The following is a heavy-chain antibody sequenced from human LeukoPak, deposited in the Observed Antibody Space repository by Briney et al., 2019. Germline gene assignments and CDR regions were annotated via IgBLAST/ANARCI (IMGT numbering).Heavy chain of an antibody. D-gene: IGHD1-26*01. Sequence: SETLSPTCTVSGGSISSSGYYWGWVRQPPGKGLEWLGSIYYSGSTYYNPSLKSRVTISVDTSRKQFSLKLSFVTAADTAIYYCVMPYGGSYGGFDYWGQGSLVTVSS. CDR1: GGSISSSGYY. CDR3: VMPYGGSYGGFDY. J-gene: IGHJ4*02. CDR2: IYYSGST. V-gene: IGHV4-39*01.